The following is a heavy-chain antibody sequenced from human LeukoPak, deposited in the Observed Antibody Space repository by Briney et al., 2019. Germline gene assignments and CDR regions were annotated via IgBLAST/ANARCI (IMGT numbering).Heavy chain of an antibody. CDR2: ISGNGGGT. D-gene: IGHD3-10*01. CDR3: AKIWDNHGSDY. CDR1: GFTFSTYA. V-gene: IGHV3-23*01. Sequence: GGSLRLSCAASGFTFSTYAMTWVRQAPGKGLKWVSSISGNGGGTYYADSVKGRFTISRDNSKNTLYLHMNSLRAEDTALYYCAKIWDNHGSDYWGQGTLVTVSA. J-gene: IGHJ4*02.